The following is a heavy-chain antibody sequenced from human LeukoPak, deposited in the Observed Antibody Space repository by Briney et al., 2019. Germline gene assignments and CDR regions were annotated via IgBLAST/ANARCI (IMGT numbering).Heavy chain of an antibody. CDR3: TRGSLLDY. J-gene: IGHJ4*02. V-gene: IGHV3-7*01. CDR2: IKEDASET. CDR1: GLTFSSSW. D-gene: IGHD1-26*01. Sequence: PGGSLRLSCAASGLTFSSSWMTWVRQAPGKGLEWVANIKEDASETNYVGSAIGRFAISRDNAKNSLYLQMNSLRVEDTAVYYCTRGSLLDYWGQGTLVTVSS.